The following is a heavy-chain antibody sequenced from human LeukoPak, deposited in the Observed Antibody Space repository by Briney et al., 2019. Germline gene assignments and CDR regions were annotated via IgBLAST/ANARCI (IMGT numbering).Heavy chain of an antibody. CDR2: ISWDSDFL. J-gene: IGHJ4*02. V-gene: IGHV3-9*01. D-gene: IGHD2-2*01. Sequence: GGSLRLSCVTSGFTFDDFAVHWVRQPPGQGLEWVSDISWDSDFLVYADSVKGRFTISRRQSDSVKGRFTISRDNAKNSLYLQMNSLRAEDTAVYYCARGGCSSTSCYPEYWGQGTLVTVSS. CDR3: ARGGCSSTSCYPEY. CDR1: GFTFDDFA.